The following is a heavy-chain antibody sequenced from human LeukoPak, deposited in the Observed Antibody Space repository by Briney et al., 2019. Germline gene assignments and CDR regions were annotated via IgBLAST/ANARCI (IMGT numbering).Heavy chain of an antibody. J-gene: IGHJ4*02. D-gene: IGHD5-12*01. V-gene: IGHV1-2*02. CDR1: GYTFTGYY. CDR3: ARVLPRYSGYDLGY. CDR2: INPNSGGT. Sequence: GASVKVSCKASGYTFTGYYMHWVRQAPGQGLEWMGWINPNSGGTNYAQKFQCRVTMTRDTSISTAYMELSRLRSDDTAVYYCARVLPRYSGYDLGYWGQGTLVTVSS.